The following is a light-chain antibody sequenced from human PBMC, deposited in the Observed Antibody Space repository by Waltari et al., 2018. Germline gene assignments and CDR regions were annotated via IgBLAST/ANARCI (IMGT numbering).Light chain of an antibody. Sequence: EVVLTQSPGTLSSSPGETVSLSCRASHNVNNNYLACYQQRPGQSPRLLMYSISNRAPGIPDRFWGSGSGTDFTLTISRLEPEDFAVYYCQQYGNAPITFGQGTR. CDR1: HNVNNNY. CDR2: SIS. V-gene: IGKV3-20*01. CDR3: QQYGNAPIT. J-gene: IGKJ5*01.